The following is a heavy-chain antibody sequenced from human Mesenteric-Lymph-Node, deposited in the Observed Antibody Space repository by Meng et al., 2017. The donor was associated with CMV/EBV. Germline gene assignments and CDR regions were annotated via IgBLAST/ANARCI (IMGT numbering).Heavy chain of an antibody. D-gene: IGHD3-10*01. J-gene: IGHJ5*02. Sequence: YGESFSGYCWAWIRQPPGKGLEWIGIIHPGGSTNRSTPLLRRVIISVATSTNQSSLKLRCVPAAEAAVYYCGGGPSYVSATYVDAWGQGTLVTVSS. CDR3: GGGPSYVSATYVDA. CDR2: IHPGGST. V-gene: IGHV4-34*01. CDR1: GESFSGYC.